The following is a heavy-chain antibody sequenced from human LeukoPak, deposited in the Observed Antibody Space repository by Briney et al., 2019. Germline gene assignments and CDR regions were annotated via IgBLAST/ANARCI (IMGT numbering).Heavy chain of an antibody. V-gene: IGHV4-34*01. Sequence: SETLSLTCPVYGVSFSGYYWSWIRQPPGKGLEWIGEIHHSGSTNYNPSLKSRVTISLDTSKNQFSLKLSSVTAADTAVYYCARYSYSASGVYYYYYIDVWGKGTTVTVSS. D-gene: IGHD3-10*01. CDR2: IHHSGST. CDR3: ARYSYSASGVYYYYYIDV. CDR1: GVSFSGYY. J-gene: IGHJ6*03.